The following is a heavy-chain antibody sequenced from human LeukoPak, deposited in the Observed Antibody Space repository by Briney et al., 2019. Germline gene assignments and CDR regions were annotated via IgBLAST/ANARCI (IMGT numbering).Heavy chain of an antibody. CDR2: INHSGST. D-gene: IGHD2-15*01. Sequence: SETLSLTCAVSGGSFCGYYWSWIRQPPGKGLEWIGEINHSGSTNSNPSLQRRVTTSLDTSKNQFSLKLSSVTAADTAVYYCARGKRTIVATITSGNFRYCSGGSCYRWFDPWGQGTLVTVS. CDR3: ARGKRTIVATITSGNFRYCSGGSCYRWFDP. CDR1: GGSFCGYY. J-gene: IGHJ5*02. V-gene: IGHV4-34*01.